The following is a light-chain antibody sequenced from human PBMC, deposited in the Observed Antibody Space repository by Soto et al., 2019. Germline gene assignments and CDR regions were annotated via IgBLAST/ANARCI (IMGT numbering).Light chain of an antibody. J-gene: IGLJ2*01. CDR3: AAWDDSLSGVV. CDR2: SNN. CDR1: SSNIGSNY. Sequence: QSVLTQPPSESGTPGQRVTISCSGSSSNIGSNYVYWYQQLPGTAPKLLIYSNNQRPSGVPDRFSGSKSGTSASLAISGLRSEDEADYYCAAWDDSLSGVVFGGGTKVNVL. V-gene: IGLV1-47*02.